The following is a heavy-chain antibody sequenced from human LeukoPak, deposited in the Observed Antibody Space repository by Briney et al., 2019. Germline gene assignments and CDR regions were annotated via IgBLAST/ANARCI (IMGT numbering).Heavy chain of an antibody. D-gene: IGHD5-24*01. V-gene: IGHV3-9*01. Sequence: GGSLRLSCAASGFTFDDYAMHWVRQAPGKGLEWVSGISWNSGSIGYADSGKGRFTISRDNAKNSLYLKMNSLRAQDTALYYCAKDIGDVLATKKGFDYWGQGTLVTVSS. J-gene: IGHJ4*02. CDR1: GFTFDDYA. CDR2: ISWNSGSI. CDR3: AKDIGDVLATKKGFDY.